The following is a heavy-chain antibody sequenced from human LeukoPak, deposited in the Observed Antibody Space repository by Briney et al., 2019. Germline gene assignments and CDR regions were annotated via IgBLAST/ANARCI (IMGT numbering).Heavy chain of an antibody. D-gene: IGHD3-3*01. J-gene: IGHJ6*02. Sequence: GGSLRLSCAASGFTFSSYGMHWVRQAPGKGLEWVAVISYDGSNKYYADSVEGRFTISRDNSKNTLYLQMNSLRAEDTAVYYCAKDLEDNSGYYVPHSYYYYGMDVWGQGTTVTVSS. CDR1: GFTFSSYG. CDR3: AKDLEDNSGYYVPHSYYYYGMDV. V-gene: IGHV3-30*18. CDR2: ISYDGSNK.